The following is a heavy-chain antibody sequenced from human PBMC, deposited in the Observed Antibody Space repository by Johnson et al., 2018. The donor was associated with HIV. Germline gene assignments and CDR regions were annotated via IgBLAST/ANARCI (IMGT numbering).Heavy chain of an antibody. CDR3: TRRRDLDAFDI. Sequence: VQLVESGGGLVQPGGSRKLSCAASGFTFSGSAMHWVRQASGKGLEWVGRIRSKANSYATTYAASVKGRFTISRDDSKNTAYLQMNSLKTEDTAVYYCTRRRDLDAFDIGGQGTMVTVSS. V-gene: IGHV3-73*01. CDR2: IRSKANSYAT. J-gene: IGHJ3*02. CDR1: GFTFSGSA.